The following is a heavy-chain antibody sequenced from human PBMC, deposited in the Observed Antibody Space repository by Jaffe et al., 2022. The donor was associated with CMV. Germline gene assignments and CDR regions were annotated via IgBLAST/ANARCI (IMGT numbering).Heavy chain of an antibody. J-gene: IGHJ4*02. Sequence: EVQLVQSGAEVKKPGESLKISCKGSGYSFTSYWIGWVRQMPGKGLEWMGIIYPGDSDTRYSPSFQGQVTISADKSISTAYLQWSSLKASDTAMYYCARRSGIMITFGGVIDPPDYWGQGTLVTVSS. CDR2: IYPGDSDT. CDR1: GYSFTSYW. D-gene: IGHD3-16*02. V-gene: IGHV5-51*01. CDR3: ARRSGIMITFGGVIDPPDY.